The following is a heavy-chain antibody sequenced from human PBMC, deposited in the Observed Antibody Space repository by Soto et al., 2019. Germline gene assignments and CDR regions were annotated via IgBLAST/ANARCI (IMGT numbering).Heavy chain of an antibody. Sequence: GGSLRLSCTASGFTFSTYWMHWVRQGPGKGLVWVSRISSDGSTTSYADSVEGRFTISRDNVKNTMYLQLNSLRAEDTAVYYCXRADCSGGSCYWGWFDPWGPGTLVTVSS. D-gene: IGHD2-15*01. CDR1: GFTFSTYW. CDR3: XRADCSGGSCYWGWFDP. V-gene: IGHV3-74*01. CDR2: ISSDGSTT. J-gene: IGHJ5*02.